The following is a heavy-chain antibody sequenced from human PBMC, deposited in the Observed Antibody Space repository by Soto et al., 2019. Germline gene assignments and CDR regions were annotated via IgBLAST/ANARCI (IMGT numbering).Heavy chain of an antibody. J-gene: IGHJ4*02. D-gene: IGHD2-2*01. Sequence: EVQLLESGGGLVQPGGSLRLSCVASGHTFHNYAMSWVGQAPGKGLEWVSGISGSGGSTYYADSVRGRFTISRDDSKNTPYLQMNSLRAEDTAVYYCAKVSRGIGVVPAAPNWGQGTLVTVSS. CDR1: GHTFHNYA. CDR3: AKVSRGIGVVPAAPN. CDR2: ISGSGGST. V-gene: IGHV3-23*01.